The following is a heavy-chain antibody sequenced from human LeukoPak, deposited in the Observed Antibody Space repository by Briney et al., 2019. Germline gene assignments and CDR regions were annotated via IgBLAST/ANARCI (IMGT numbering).Heavy chain of an antibody. Sequence: KSGGSLRLSCAASDFTFSDYKMNWVRQAPGKGLEWVSSIRSSSSYIYYADSVKGRFTISRDNAKNSLYLQMNSLRAEDTAVYYCARESRGAFDIWGQGTMVTVSS. J-gene: IGHJ3*02. CDR2: IRSSSSYI. V-gene: IGHV3-21*01. D-gene: IGHD6-6*01. CDR1: DFTFSDYK. CDR3: ARESRGAFDI.